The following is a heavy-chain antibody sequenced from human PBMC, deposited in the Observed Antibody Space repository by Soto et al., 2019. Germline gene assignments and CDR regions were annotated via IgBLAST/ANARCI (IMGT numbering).Heavy chain of an antibody. D-gene: IGHD5-18*01. V-gene: IGHV4-31*03. J-gene: IGHJ4*02. CDR2: INYSGST. CDR1: GCSIRGGGHY. Sequence: QVQLQESGPGLVEPSQTLSLTCTVSGCSIRGGGHYWTWIRHRPGKGLECIGYINYSGSTYYNPSLRSRVTISVDTSPVQISLQLSSVTAADTALYYCATLGYTYGNSFDNWGQGTLVTVSS. CDR3: ATLGYTYGNSFDN.